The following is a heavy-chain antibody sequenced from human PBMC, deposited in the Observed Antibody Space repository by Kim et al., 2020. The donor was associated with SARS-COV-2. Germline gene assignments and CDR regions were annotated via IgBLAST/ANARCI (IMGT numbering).Heavy chain of an antibody. CDR2: IYYSGST. V-gene: IGHV4-31*03. J-gene: IGHJ6*02. CDR3: ASSTYYDFWSGYYTGNSYYGMDV. CDR1: GGSISSGGYY. Sequence: SETLSLTCTVSGGSISSGGYYWSWIRQHPGKGLEWIGYIYYSGSTYYNPSLKSRVTISVDTSKNQFSLKLSPVTAADTAVYYCASSTYYDFWSGYYTGNSYYGMDVWGQGTTVTVSS. D-gene: IGHD3-3*01.